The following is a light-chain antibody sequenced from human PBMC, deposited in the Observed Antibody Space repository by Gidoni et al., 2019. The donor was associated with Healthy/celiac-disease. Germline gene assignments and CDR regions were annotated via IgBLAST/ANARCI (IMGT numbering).Light chain of an antibody. CDR2: SDD. CDR1: SSNIGKNA. CDR3: AAWDDSLNGWV. Sequence: SVLTKPPSVSEDPGQRVTISCSGSSSNIGKNAVNWYQPLPGTAPKLLIYSDDLLPSGVSDRFSGSTSGTSASLAISGLQSEDEADYYCAAWDDSLNGWVFGGGTKLTVL. J-gene: IGLJ3*02. V-gene: IGLV1-36*01.